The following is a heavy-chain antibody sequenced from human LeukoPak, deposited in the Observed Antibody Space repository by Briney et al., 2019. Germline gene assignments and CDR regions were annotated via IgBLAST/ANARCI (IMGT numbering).Heavy chain of an antibody. Sequence: PSETLSLTCAVSGGSISSSSYYWVWVRQPPGKGLQWIGSLYYDGRTYYNSSLKSRATMSIDTSRNQFSLNLRSVTAADTALYFCSRRGHVVGPNWGQGTPVTVSS. CDR2: LYYDGRT. D-gene: IGHD2-15*01. CDR1: GGSISSSSYY. V-gene: IGHV4-39*01. CDR3: SRRGHVVGPN. J-gene: IGHJ4*02.